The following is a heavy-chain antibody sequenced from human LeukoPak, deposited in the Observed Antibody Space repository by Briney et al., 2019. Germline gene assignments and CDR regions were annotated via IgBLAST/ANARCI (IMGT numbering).Heavy chain of an antibody. CDR1: GFTFSSYE. CDR2: ISSSGSTT. D-gene: IGHD5-24*01. J-gene: IGHJ4*02. CDR3: ARDRGYYFDY. V-gene: IGHV3-48*03. Sequence: QSGGSLRLSCAASGFTFSSYEMNWVRQAPGKGLEWVSYISSSGSTTYYADSVKGRFTISRDNAKNSLYLQMNSLRAEDTAVYYCARDRGYYFDYWGQGAVVTVSS.